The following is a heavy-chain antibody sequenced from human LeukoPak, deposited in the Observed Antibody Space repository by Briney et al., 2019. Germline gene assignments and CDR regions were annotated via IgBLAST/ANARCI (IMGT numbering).Heavy chain of an antibody. CDR3: AKDLLLRFRDLGTVEDNWLDP. CDR1: GFSFSIYG. D-gene: IGHD3-10*01. Sequence: PGRSLRLSCAASGFSFSIYGMHWVRQAPGKGLEWVAFISYDGDHEKYEDSLKGRFTISRDNSNNTLYLQMNSLRAEDTAVYYCAKDLLLRFRDLGTVEDNWLDPWGQGTLVIVSS. V-gene: IGHV3-30*18. J-gene: IGHJ5*02. CDR2: ISYDGDHE.